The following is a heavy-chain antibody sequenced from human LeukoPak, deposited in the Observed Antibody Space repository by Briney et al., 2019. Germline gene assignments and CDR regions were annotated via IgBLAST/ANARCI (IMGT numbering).Heavy chain of an antibody. CDR2: IYYSGNT. V-gene: IGHV4-28*01. J-gene: IGHJ3*02. CDR3: ARNQAVAANRGAFDI. CDR1: GLSISINNW. D-gene: IGHD6-19*01. Sequence: PSETLSLTCAVSGLSISINNWWAWIRQPPGKGLEWIGYIYYSGNTYYNPYNPSLTSRVTMSVDTSKNQFSLKLDSVTEIDTAMYYCARNQAVAANRGAFDIWGQGTMVTVSS.